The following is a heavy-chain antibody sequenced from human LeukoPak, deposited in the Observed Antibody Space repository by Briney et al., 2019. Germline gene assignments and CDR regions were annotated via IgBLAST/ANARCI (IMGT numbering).Heavy chain of an antibody. D-gene: IGHD3-10*01. J-gene: IGHJ3*02. Sequence: SVKASCKASGFTFTSSAVQWVRQARGQRLEWIGWIVVGRGSTKYAQKFQERVTITRDMSTSTAYMELSSLRSEDTAVYYCAADWGVGRENAFDIWGQGTMVTVSS. CDR3: AADWGVGRENAFDI. V-gene: IGHV1-58*01. CDR1: GFTFTSSA. CDR2: IVVGRGST.